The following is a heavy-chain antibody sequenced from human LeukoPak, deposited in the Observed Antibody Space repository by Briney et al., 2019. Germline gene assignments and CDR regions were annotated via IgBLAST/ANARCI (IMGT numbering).Heavy chain of an antibody. CDR2: ISPIFGTA. V-gene: IGHV1-69*01. D-gene: IGHD3-9*01. J-gene: IGHJ3*02. Sequence: SVTVSCKASGGTFSSYAISSVRPAAGQGLEWMGGISPIFGTANYPQKFQGRVTITADESTSTAYMELSSLRSEDTAVYYCARDYGAYYDILTGHSGAFDIWGQGTMVTVSS. CDR1: GGTFSSYA. CDR3: ARDYGAYYDILTGHSGAFDI.